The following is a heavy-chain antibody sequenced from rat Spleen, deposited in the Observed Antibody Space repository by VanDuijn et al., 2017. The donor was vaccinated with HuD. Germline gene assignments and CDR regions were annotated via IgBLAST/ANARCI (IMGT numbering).Heavy chain of an antibody. J-gene: IGHJ2*01. Sequence: QVQLKESGPGLVQPSETLSLTCTVSGFSLTSYSVSWVRQPSGKGPEWMGRMWYDGDTAYNSALKSRLSISRDTSKNQVFLKMNRLQTDDTGTCYCTRDRSYYYDGSYYSPFDYWGQGVMVTVSS. CDR3: TRDRSYYYDGSYYSPFDY. D-gene: IGHD1-12*02. CDR2: MWYDGDT. V-gene: IGHV2-63*01. CDR1: GFSLTSYS.